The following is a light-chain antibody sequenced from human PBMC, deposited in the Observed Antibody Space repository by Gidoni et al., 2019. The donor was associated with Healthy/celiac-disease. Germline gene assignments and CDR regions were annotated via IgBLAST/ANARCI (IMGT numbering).Light chain of an antibody. CDR3: QQYNSYSTWT. CDR2: KAS. J-gene: IGKJ1*01. Sequence: DIQMTQSPSTLSASVGDRVTITCRARQSIGSWLAWYPQKPGKAPKLLIYKASSVESGGPSKFSGSGSGTEFTLTISSLQPDDFATYYCQQYNSYSTWTFGQGTQVEIK. CDR1: QSIGSW. V-gene: IGKV1-5*03.